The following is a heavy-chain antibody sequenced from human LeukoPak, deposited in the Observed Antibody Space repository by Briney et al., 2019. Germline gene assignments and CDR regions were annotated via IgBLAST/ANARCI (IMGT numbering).Heavy chain of an antibody. CDR3: AREAAVGYFQH. J-gene: IGHJ1*01. D-gene: IGHD2-15*01. V-gene: IGHV4-59*11. Sequence: SETLSLTCTVSGGSISSHYWSWIRQPPGKGLEWIGYIYYSGSTNYNPSLKSRVTISVDTSKNLFSLKLSSVTAADTAVYYCAREAAVGYFQHWGQGTLVTVSS. CDR2: IYYSGST. CDR1: GGSISSHY.